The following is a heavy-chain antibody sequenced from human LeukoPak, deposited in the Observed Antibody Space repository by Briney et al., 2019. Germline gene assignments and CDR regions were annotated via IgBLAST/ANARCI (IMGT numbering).Heavy chain of an antibody. CDR2: ITGTHAT. Sequence: GGSLRLSCAASGFTFSASPIHWVRQASGKGLEWVGRITGTHATAYSATLKGRFTISRDDSKYTTFLQMSSLETEDTAVYYCTREGCGDTSCYTNDYWGQGTLVTVSS. CDR1: GFTFSASP. CDR3: TREGCGDTSCYTNDY. V-gene: IGHV3-73*01. J-gene: IGHJ4*02. D-gene: IGHD2-2*02.